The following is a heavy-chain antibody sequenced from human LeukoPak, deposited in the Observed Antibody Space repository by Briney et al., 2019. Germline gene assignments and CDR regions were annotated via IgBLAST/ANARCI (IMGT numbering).Heavy chain of an antibody. D-gene: IGHD6-13*01. Sequence: SETLSLTCTVSGGSISSYYWSWVRQPPGKGLEWIGYIYYSGSTNYNPSLKSRVTISVDTSKNQFSLKLSSVTAADTAVYYCARRIAAAAHDAFDIWGQGTMVTVSS. V-gene: IGHV4-59*08. CDR3: ARRIAAAAHDAFDI. CDR2: IYYSGST. CDR1: GGSISSYY. J-gene: IGHJ3*02.